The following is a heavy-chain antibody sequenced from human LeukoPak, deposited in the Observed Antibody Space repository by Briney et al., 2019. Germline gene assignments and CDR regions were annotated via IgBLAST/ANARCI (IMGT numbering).Heavy chain of an antibody. CDR1: GFTFSSYS. CDR2: ISSSSSYI. CDR3: ARDRGTYYDILTGYSKGAFDI. Sequence: PGGSLRLSCAASGFTFSSYSMNWVRQAPGKGLEWVSSISSSSSYIYYADSVKGRFTISRDNAKNSLYLQMNSLRAEDTAVYYCARDRGTYYDILTGYSKGAFDIWGQGTMVTVSS. D-gene: IGHD3-9*01. V-gene: IGHV3-21*01. J-gene: IGHJ3*02.